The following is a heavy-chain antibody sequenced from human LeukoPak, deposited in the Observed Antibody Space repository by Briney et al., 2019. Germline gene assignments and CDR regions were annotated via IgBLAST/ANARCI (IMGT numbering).Heavy chain of an antibody. CDR3: ARDGVPAAMHYYYGMDV. CDR2: ISAYNGST. D-gene: IGHD2-2*01. V-gene: IGHV1-18*01. CDR1: GYTFTSYG. J-gene: IGHJ6*02. Sequence: ASVKVSCKASGYTFTSYGISWVRQAPGQGLEWMGWISAYNGSTNYAQKLQGRVTMTTDTSTSTAYMELRSLRSDDTAVYYCARDGVPAAMHYYYGMDVWGQGTTVTVSS.